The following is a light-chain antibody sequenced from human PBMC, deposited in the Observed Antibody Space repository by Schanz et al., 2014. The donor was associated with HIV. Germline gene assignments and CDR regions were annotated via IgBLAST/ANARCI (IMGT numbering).Light chain of an antibody. CDR1: SSDVGSYKL. Sequence: QSVLTQPASVSGSPGQSITISCTGTSSDVGSYKLVSWYQQHPGKAPKLMIYEGSKRPSGVSNRFSGSKSGNTASLTISGLEAEDEADYYCCSYAGSSTSGVVFGGGTKLTVL. CDR2: EGS. CDR3: CSYAGSSTSGVV. V-gene: IGLV2-23*01. J-gene: IGLJ2*01.